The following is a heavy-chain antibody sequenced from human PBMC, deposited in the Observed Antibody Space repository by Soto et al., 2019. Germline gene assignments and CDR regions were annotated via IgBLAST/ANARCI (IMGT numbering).Heavy chain of an antibody. D-gene: IGHD6-25*01. CDR2: INAGNGNT. V-gene: IGHV1-3*01. CDR1: GYTLSRNH. Sequence: GGSVKPSCKESGYTLSRNHIPCVRQAPKQRLEWMGWINAGNGNTKYSQKFQGRVTITRDTSASTAYMELSSLRSEDTAVYYCARAVVGHCPSTGCHHFFGPWGQGILVTVSS. J-gene: IGHJ5*02. CDR3: ARAVVGHCPSTGCHHFFGP.